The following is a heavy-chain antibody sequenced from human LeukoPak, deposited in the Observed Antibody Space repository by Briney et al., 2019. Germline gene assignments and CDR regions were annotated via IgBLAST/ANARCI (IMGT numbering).Heavy chain of an antibody. CDR3: ARELRDYDSSGYLYY. J-gene: IGHJ4*02. V-gene: IGHV1-2*02. CDR2: INPNSGGT. CDR1: GYTFTGYY. D-gene: IGHD3-22*01. Sequence: ASVKVSCKASGYTFTGYYMHWVRQAPGQGLEWMGWINPNSGGTNYAQKFQGRVTMTRDTSASTAYMELSSLRSEDMAVYYCARELRDYDSSGYLYYWGQGTLVTVSS.